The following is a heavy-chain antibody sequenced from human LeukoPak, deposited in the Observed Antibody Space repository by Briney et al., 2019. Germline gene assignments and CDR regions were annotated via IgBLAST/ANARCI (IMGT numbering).Heavy chain of an antibody. CDR1: GYTFTSYD. CDR3: ARGGSGWYGNNWFDP. CDR2: MNPNSGHT. Sequence: WASVKVSCKASGYTFTSYDINWVRPATGQGREWMGWMNPNSGHTGYAQKFQGRITMTRNTSTSTAYMELSSLRSEDTAVYYCARGGSGWYGNNWFDPWGQGTLVTVSS. V-gene: IGHV1-8*01. D-gene: IGHD6-19*01. J-gene: IGHJ5*02.